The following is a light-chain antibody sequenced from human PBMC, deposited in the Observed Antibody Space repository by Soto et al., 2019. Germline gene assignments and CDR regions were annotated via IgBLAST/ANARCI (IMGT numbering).Light chain of an antibody. J-gene: IGLJ3*02. Sequence: QSVLTQPPSASGTPGQRVAISCSGSSSNLGTNYVYWYQQFPGTAPKLLIYRNNQRPSGVPGRFSGSKSGTSASLAISGLRSEDEADYYCAAWDDSLSGVVFGGGTKLTVL. V-gene: IGLV1-47*01. CDR1: SSNLGTNY. CDR2: RNN. CDR3: AAWDDSLSGVV.